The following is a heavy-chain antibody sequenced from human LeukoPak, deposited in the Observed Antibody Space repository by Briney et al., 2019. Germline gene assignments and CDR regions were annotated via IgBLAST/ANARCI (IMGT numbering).Heavy chain of an antibody. V-gene: IGHV3-7*01. CDR2: IKEDGTQQ. Sequence: GGSLRLSCAASGFSFSSYWMSWVRQALGKRLEWAANIKEDGTQQKYVDSVKGRFTISRDNAKNSLFLQMDALRAEDTAVYYCTRAITIGGITIPFDLWGRGTHVTVSS. D-gene: IGHD3-3*01. J-gene: IGHJ2*01. CDR3: TRAITIGGITIPFDL. CDR1: GFSFSSYW.